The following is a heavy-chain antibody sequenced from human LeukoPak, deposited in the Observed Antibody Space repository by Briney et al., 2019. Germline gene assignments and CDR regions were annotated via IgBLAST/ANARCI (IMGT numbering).Heavy chain of an antibody. J-gene: IGHJ4*02. CDR1: GFTFSNNA. D-gene: IGHD3-10*01. Sequence: GGSLRLSCAASGFTFSNNAMSWVRQAPGKGLEWVSTISVSGGSSYYADSVKGRFTISRDNSKNTLYLQMNSLRAEDTAVYYCAKMVSWSGPSDDWGQGTLVTVSS. CDR2: ISVSGGSS. CDR3: AKMVSWSGPSDD. V-gene: IGHV3-23*01.